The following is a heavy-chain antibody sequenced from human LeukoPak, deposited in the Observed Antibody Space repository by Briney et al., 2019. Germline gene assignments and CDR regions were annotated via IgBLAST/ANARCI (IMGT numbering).Heavy chain of an antibody. Sequence: GGSLRLSCAASGFTFSSYAMHWVRQAPGKGLEWVAVISYDGSNKYYADSVKGRFTISRDNSKNTLYLQMNSLRAEDTAVYYCARDGRIVVVPAAIEVGWFDPWGQGTLVTVSP. J-gene: IGHJ5*02. V-gene: IGHV3-30-3*01. CDR2: ISYDGSNK. CDR3: ARDGRIVVVPAAIEVGWFDP. CDR1: GFTFSSYA. D-gene: IGHD2-2*02.